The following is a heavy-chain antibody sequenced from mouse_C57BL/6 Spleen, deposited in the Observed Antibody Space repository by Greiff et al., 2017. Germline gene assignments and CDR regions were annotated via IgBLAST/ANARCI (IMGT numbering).Heavy chain of an antibody. CDR1: GYSFTDYN. CDR2: INPNYGTT. J-gene: IGHJ4*01. Sequence: EVQLQQSGPELVKPGASVKISCKASGYSFTDYNMNWVKQSNGKSLEWIGVINPNYGTTSYNQKFKGKATLTVDRSSSTVYMVLNSLTSEDPAVYYCGRSNWEGYAMDYWGQGTSVTVSS. V-gene: IGHV1-39*01. D-gene: IGHD4-1*01. CDR3: GRSNWEGYAMDY.